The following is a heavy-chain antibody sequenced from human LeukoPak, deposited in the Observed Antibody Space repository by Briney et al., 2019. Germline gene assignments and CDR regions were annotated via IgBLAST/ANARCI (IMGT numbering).Heavy chain of an antibody. J-gene: IGHJ5*02. CDR3: ARDSRPVAATHSNWFDP. CDR1: GGTFSSYA. D-gene: IGHD2-15*01. Sequence: GASVKVSCKASGGTFSSYAISWVRQAPGQGLEWMGGIIPIFGTANYAQKFQGRVTITTDESTSTAYMELSSLRSEDTAVYYCARDSRPVAATHSNWFDPWGQGTLVTVSS. CDR2: IIPIFGTA. V-gene: IGHV1-69*05.